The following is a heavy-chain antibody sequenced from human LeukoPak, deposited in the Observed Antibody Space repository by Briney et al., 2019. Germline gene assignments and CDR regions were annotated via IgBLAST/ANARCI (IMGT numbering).Heavy chain of an antibody. CDR3: TRVVTTYYFDY. CDR1: GFTFGDYA. D-gene: IGHD3-22*01. CDR2: IRSKAYGGTT. J-gene: IGHJ4*02. V-gene: IGHV3-49*04. Sequence: GGSLRLSCTASGFTFGDYAMSWVRQAPGKGLEWVGFIRSKAYGGTTEYAASVKGRFTISRDDSKSIAYLQMNSLKTEDTAVYYCTRVVTTYYFDYWGQGTLVTVSS.